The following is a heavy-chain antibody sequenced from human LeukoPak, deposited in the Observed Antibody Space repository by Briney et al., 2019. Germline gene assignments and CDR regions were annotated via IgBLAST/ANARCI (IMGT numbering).Heavy chain of an antibody. J-gene: IGHJ1*01. CDR1: GFNFSTYA. D-gene: IGHD6-13*01. V-gene: IGHV3-64*01. Sequence: PGGSLRLSCAASGFNFSTYAMHWARQAPGKGLEYVSAISSNGINTYYANSVKGRFTISRDNSKNTLYLQMGSLRAEDMAVYYCVRVIQGINSSWYGSWGQGTLVTVSS. CDR2: ISSNGINT. CDR3: VRVIQGINSSWYGS.